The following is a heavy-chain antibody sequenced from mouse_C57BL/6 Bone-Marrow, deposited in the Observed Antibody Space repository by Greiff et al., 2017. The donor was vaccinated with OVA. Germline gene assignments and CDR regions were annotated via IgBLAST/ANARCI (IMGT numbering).Heavy chain of an antibody. D-gene: IGHD4-1*01. CDR3: ASGPTGYFDY. Sequence: QVQLQQSGAELMKPGASVKLSCKATGYTFTGYWIEWVKQRPGHGLEWNGEILPGSGSTNYNEKFKGKATFTADTSSNTAYMQLSSLTTEDSAIYYCASGPTGYFDYWGQGTTLTVSS. J-gene: IGHJ2*01. CDR2: ILPGSGST. CDR1: GYTFTGYW. V-gene: IGHV1-9*01.